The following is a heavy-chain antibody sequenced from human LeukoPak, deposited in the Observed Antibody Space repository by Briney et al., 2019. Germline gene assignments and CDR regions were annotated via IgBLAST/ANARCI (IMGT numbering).Heavy chain of an antibody. CDR2: ISGSGSST. Sequence: AGGSLRLSCAASGFTFSSHAMSWARQAPGKGLEWVSSISGSGSSTYYADSVKGRFTISRDNSKNTLYLQMNTLRAEDTAVYYCAGGRRAVARTFDYWGQGTLVTVSS. J-gene: IGHJ4*02. CDR1: GFTFSSHA. V-gene: IGHV3-23*01. CDR3: AGGRRAVARTFDY. D-gene: IGHD6-19*01.